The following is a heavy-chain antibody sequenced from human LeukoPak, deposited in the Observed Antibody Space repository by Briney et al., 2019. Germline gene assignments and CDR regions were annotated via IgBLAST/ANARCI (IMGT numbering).Heavy chain of an antibody. D-gene: IGHD3-16*02. CDR1: GFTFSNAW. CDR2: IKSKTDGGTT. J-gene: IGHJ4*02. V-gene: IGHV3-15*01. CDR3: TTLYDYVWGSYRHKSKSYFDY. Sequence: GGSLRLSCAASGFTFSNAWMSWVRQAPGKGLEWVGRIKSKTDGGTTDYAAPVKGRFTISRDDSKNTLYLQMNSLKTEDTAVYYCTTLYDYVWGSYRHKSKSYFDYWGQGTLVTVSP.